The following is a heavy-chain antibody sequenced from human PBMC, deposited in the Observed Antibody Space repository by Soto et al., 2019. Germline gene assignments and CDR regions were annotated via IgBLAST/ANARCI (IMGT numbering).Heavy chain of an antibody. D-gene: IGHD6-19*01. Sequence: QVQLVQSGAEVKKPGASVKVSCKASGYTFTSYGISWVRQAPGQGLEWMGWISGHNGNTNYAQKRQGRVTMTTATSTRPAYMELRRLRSDDTAVYYCARDLAVGLVVYWGQGARVTVSS. CDR2: ISGHNGNT. V-gene: IGHV1-18*01. J-gene: IGHJ4*02. CDR3: ARDLAVGLVVY. CDR1: GYTFTSYG.